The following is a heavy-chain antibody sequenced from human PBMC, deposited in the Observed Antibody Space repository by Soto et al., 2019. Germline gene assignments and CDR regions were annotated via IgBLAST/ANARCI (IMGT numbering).Heavy chain of an antibody. CDR3: ETLPPRIVVTVLPIPS. D-gene: IGHD2-21*01. J-gene: IGHJ4*02. CDR1: GDSVSSTHW. Sequence: QVQLRQSGPRLARPSGTLSLTCVVSGDSVSSTHWWTWVRQTPGKGLEWIGEVYHTGSTKYNPSLKDRLTISEDKPKTHLPLNHMSQPAADTDVYYWETLPPRIVVTVLPIPSWGQGTQVTVSS. CDR2: VYHTGST. V-gene: IGHV4-4*02.